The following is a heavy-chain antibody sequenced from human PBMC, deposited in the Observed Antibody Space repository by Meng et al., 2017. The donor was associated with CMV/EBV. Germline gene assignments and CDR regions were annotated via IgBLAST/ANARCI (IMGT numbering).Heavy chain of an antibody. J-gene: IGHJ4*02. D-gene: IGHD3-10*01. CDR1: GCIWRSYG. V-gene: IGHV3-23*01. CDR2: IRCSGGRT. Sequence: CSASGCIWRSYGMRWVWHAPVKALEWVTSIRCSGGRTYYADDVKGRFTTFRDNSKNTLDLPMNSLRAEDTAVYYCAKSTLLVVDWGQGTLVTVSS. CDR3: AKSTLLVVD.